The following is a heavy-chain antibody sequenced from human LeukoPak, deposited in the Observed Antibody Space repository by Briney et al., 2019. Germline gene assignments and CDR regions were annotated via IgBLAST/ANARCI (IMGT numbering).Heavy chain of an antibody. Sequence: SGGSLRLSCAASGFTFSTYTINWVCQAPGKGLEWVSSISSSSSYIYYADSVKGRFTISRDNAKNSLYLQMNSLRAEDTAVYHCASDRLLEDRDYSYYYYMDVWGKGTTVTVSS. J-gene: IGHJ6*03. CDR1: GFTFSTYT. CDR2: ISSSSSYI. CDR3: ASDRLLEDRDYSYYYYMDV. D-gene: IGHD1-1*01. V-gene: IGHV3-21*01.